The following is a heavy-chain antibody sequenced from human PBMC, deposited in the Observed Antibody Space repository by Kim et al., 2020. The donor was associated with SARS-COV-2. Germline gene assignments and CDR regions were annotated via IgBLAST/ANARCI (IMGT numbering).Heavy chain of an antibody. CDR3: AKAEGYGSGSYIFTG. D-gene: IGHD3-10*01. CDR1: GFTFDDYA. V-gene: IGHV3-9*01. J-gene: IGHJ4*02. Sequence: GGSLRLSCAASGFTFDDYAMHWVRQAPGKGLEWVSGISWNSGSIGYADSVKGRFTISRDNAKNSLYLQMNSLRAEDTALYYCAKAEGYGSGSYIFTGWGQGTLVTVSS. CDR2: ISWNSGSI.